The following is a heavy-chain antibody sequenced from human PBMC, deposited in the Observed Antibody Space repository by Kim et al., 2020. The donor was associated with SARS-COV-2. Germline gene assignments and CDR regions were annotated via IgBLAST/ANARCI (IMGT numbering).Heavy chain of an antibody. CDR3: ARGGVAYCGGDCYSGGWFDP. CDR2: IIPIFGTA. CDR1: GGTFSSYA. V-gene: IGHV1-69*13. D-gene: IGHD2-21*02. J-gene: IGHJ5*02. Sequence: SVKASCKASGGTFSSYAISWVRQAPGQGLEWMGGIIPIFGTANYAQKFQGRVTITADESTSTAYMELSSLRSEDTAVYYCARGGVAYCGGDCYSGGWFDPWGQGTLVTVSS.